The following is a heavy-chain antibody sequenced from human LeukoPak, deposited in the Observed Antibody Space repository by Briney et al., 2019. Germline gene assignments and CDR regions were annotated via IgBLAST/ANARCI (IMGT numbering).Heavy chain of an antibody. V-gene: IGHV4-59*01. CDR1: GDSIYTSY. D-gene: IGHD6-6*01. Sequence: SETLSLTCTVSGDSIYTSYWSWIRQPPGKGLEYIGYIYHSGDTYYNPSLKSRVTMSLDTSNNQFSLRLSSVTTADTAVYYCARTARQCDYWGQGTLVSVSS. J-gene: IGHJ4*02. CDR3: ARTARQCDY. CDR2: IYHSGDT.